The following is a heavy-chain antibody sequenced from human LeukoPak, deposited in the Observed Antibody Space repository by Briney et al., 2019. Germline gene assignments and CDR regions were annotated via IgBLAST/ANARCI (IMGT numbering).Heavy chain of an antibody. CDR3: ARDLEGQQLVNYYYYGMDV. D-gene: IGHD6-13*01. V-gene: IGHV1-58*01. CDR2: IVVGSGDT. CDR1: GFTFSTSA. Sequence: TSVKVSCKASGFTFSTSAVQWVRQARGQRLEWIGWIVVGSGDTDYAQKFQERVTITRDMATSTAYMELSSLRSEDTAVYYCARDLEGQQLVNYYYYGMDVWGQGTTVTVSS. J-gene: IGHJ6*02.